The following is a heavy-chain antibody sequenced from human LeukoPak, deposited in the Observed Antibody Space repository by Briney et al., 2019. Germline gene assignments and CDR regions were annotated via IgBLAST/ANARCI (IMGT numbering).Heavy chain of an antibody. CDR1: GFTFSAYA. Sequence: GGSLRLSCAASGFTFSAYAMSWVRQAPGKGLEWVSGISGSGGSTYYADSVKGRFTISRDNSKNTLYLQMNSLRAEDTAVYYCARGGSSSYYYYYYYMDVWGKGTTVTVSS. CDR2: ISGSGGST. D-gene: IGHD6-13*01. J-gene: IGHJ6*03. V-gene: IGHV3-23*01. CDR3: ARGGSSSYYYYYYYMDV.